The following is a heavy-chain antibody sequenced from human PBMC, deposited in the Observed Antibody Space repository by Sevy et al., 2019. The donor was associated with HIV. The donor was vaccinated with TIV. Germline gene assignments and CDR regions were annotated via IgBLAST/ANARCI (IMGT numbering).Heavy chain of an antibody. CDR3: ARGKYCTNGVCYHYFDY. CDR1: GYTFTSYG. V-gene: IGHV1-18*01. Sequence: ASVKVSCKASGYTFTSYGISWVRQAPGQGLEWMVWISAYNGNTNYAQKLQGRVTMTTDTSTSTAYMELRSLRSDDTAVYYCARGKYCTNGVCYHYFDYWGQGTLVTVSS. J-gene: IGHJ4*02. D-gene: IGHD2-8*01. CDR2: ISAYNGNT.